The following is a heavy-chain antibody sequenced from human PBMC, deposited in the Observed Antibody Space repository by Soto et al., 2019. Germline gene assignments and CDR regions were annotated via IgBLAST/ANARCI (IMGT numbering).Heavy chain of an antibody. CDR3: VSDRGYGHASAPYS. J-gene: IGHJ4*02. D-gene: IGHD5-18*01. V-gene: IGHV3-30*03. Sequence: QAQLVESGGGVVQPGRSLRLSCAASGFAFSSYGMHWVRQAPGTGLEWVAVISYDGSLQHYADSVKGRFTISRDNSKNMVLLQMSSLTAEDTAVYYCVSDRGYGHASAPYSWGQGTLVSVSS. CDR1: GFAFSSYG. CDR2: ISYDGSLQ.